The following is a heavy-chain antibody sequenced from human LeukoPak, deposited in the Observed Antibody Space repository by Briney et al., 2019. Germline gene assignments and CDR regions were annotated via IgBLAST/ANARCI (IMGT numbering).Heavy chain of an antibody. J-gene: IGHJ4*02. CDR2: IRGSRSGFGSSN. CDR1: GFAFSDYS. V-gene: IGHV3-48*04. D-gene: IGHD7-27*01. CDR3: ARDDNWGFDY. Sequence: PGGSLRLSCAASGFAFSDYSMNWVRQAPGKGLEWVANIRGSRSGFGSSNYYAGSVKGRVTISRDNLKNSLYLQMDSLRADDTSFYYCARDDNWGFDYWGQGALVTVSS.